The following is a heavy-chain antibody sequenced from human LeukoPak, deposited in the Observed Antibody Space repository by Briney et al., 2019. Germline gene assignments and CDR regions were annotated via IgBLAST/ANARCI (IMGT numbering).Heavy chain of an antibody. CDR2: IYSGGST. CDR1: GFTVSSNY. D-gene: IGHD4-17*01. CDR3: VRGDYGDYTLFDY. J-gene: IGHJ4*02. Sequence: GGSLRLSCAASGFTVSSNYMSWVRQAPGKGLEWVSVIYSGGSTYYADSVKGRFTISRDNSKNTLYLQMNSLRAEDTPVYYCVRGDYGDYTLFDYWGQGTLVTVSS. V-gene: IGHV3-53*01.